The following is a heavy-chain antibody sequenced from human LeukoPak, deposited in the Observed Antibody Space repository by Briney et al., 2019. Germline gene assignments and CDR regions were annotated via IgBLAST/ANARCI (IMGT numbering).Heavy chain of an antibody. V-gene: IGHV4-34*01. Sequence: SETLSLTCAVYGGSFSGYYWSWIRQPPGKGLEWIGEINHSGSTNYNPSLKSRVTISVDTSKNQFSLKLSSVTAADTAVYYCARPSRPYSGSYYDYWGQGTLVTVSS. CDR1: GGSFSGYY. J-gene: IGHJ4*02. CDR3: ARPSRPYSGSYYDY. CDR2: INHSGST. D-gene: IGHD1-26*01.